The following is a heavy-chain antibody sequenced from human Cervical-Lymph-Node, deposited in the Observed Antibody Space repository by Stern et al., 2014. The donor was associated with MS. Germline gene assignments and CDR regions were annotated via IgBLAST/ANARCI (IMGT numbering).Heavy chain of an antibody. J-gene: IGHJ6*02. Sequence: QVQLGESGAEVVKPGASVKVSCKVSGYTLSEISMHWVRQAPGKGLAWVGGVDPEHGETRYAQKFQGRVPMAEDRSTDTAYMELSSLRSEDTAVYYCATHRGRVTYYYGMDVWGQGTTVTVSS. CDR3: ATHRGRVTYYYGMDV. V-gene: IGHV1-24*01. D-gene: IGHD2-21*02. CDR1: GYTLSEIS. CDR2: VDPEHGET.